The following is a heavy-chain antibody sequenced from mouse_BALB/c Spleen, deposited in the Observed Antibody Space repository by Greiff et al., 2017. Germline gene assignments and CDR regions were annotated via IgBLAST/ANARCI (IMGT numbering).Heavy chain of an antibody. J-gene: IGHJ2*01. V-gene: IGHV1-12*01. Sequence: QVQLKQPGAELVKPGASVKMSCKASGYTFTSYNMHWVKQTPGQGLEWIGAIYPGNGDTSYNQKFKGKATLTADKSSSTAYMQLSSLTSEDSAVYYCARGWPYFDYWGQGTTLTVSS. CDR3: ARGWPYFDY. CDR1: GYTFTSYN. CDR2: IYPGNGDT. D-gene: IGHD2-3*01.